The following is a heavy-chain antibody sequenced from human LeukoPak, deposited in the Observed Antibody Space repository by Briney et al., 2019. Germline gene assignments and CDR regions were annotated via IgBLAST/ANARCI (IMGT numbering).Heavy chain of an antibody. J-gene: IGHJ4*02. Sequence: GGSLRLSCAASGFTFSSYGMHWVRQAPGKGLEWVAVIYSGGSTYYADSVKGRFTISRDNSKNTLYLQMNSLRAEDTAVYYCARDPVHCGQGTLVTVSS. CDR2: IYSGGST. CDR3: ARDPVH. CDR1: GFTFSSYG. V-gene: IGHV3-NL1*01.